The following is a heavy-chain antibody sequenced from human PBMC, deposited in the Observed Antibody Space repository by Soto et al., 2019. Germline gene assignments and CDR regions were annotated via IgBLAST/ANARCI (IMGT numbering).Heavy chain of an antibody. J-gene: IGHJ4*02. CDR3: ARLYGSGYYSPAY. Sequence: PSETLSLTCTVSGGSISSRSFFWGWIRQPPGRGLEWIGSIYYSRSTYYNPSLKSRVTISADTSKNQFSLQLRSVTAADTAVYYCARLYGSGYYSPAYWGQGTQVT. D-gene: IGHD3-22*01. CDR1: GGSISSRSFF. V-gene: IGHV4-39*01. CDR2: IYYSRST.